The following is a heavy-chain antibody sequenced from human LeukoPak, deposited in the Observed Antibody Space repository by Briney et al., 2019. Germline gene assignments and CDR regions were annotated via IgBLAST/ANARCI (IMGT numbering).Heavy chain of an antibody. CDR1: GGSISSSSYY. J-gene: IGHJ4*02. CDR3: ARAGDYCDSSGFIDY. Sequence: SETLSLTCTVSGGSISSSSYYWGWLRQPPGTGLEWIGSIYYSGSTYYNPSLKSRVTISVDTSKNQFSLKLSSVTAADTAVYYCARAGDYCDSSGFIDYWGQGTLVTVSS. D-gene: IGHD3-22*01. V-gene: IGHV4-39*01. CDR2: IYYSGST.